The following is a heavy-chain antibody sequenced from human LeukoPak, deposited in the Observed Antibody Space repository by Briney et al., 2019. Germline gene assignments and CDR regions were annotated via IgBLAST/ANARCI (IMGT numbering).Heavy chain of an antibody. J-gene: IGHJ3*02. Sequence: PSETLSLTCTVSGGSISSYYWSWIRQPPGKGLEWIGYIYYSGSTNYNPSLKSRVTISVDTSKNQFSLKLSSVTAVDTAVYYCARDVRIAARSGAFDIWGQGTMVTVSS. V-gene: IGHV4-59*01. CDR3: ARDVRIAARSGAFDI. CDR1: GGSISSYY. D-gene: IGHD6-13*01. CDR2: IYYSGST.